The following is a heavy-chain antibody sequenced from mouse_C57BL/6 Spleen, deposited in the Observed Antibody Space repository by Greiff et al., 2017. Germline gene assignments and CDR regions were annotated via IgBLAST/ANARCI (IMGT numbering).Heavy chain of an antibody. D-gene: IGHD1-1*01. J-gene: IGHJ2*01. V-gene: IGHV1-80*01. Sequence: VQLQASGAELVKPGASVKISCKASGYAFSSYWMNWVKQRPGKGLEWIGQIYPGDGDTNYNGKFKGKATLTADKSSSTAYMQLSSLTSEDSAVYFCARSSLYYYGSSHFDYWGQGTTLTVSS. CDR3: ARSSLYYYGSSHFDY. CDR2: IYPGDGDT. CDR1: GYAFSSYW.